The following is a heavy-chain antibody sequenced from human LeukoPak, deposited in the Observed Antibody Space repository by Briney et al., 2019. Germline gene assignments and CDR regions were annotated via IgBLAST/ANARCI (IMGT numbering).Heavy chain of an antibody. J-gene: IGHJ3*01. D-gene: IGHD3-22*01. Sequence: GGSLRLSCVASGFSFRKYSMSWVRQAPGQGLEWVSSITGREGNTYAADSVKGRFTISRDSSEDTLDLQMDSLRAEDTAIYYCAKAIHYLVRWDAFDVWGRGTMVIVSS. V-gene: IGHV3-23*01. CDR2: ITGREGNT. CDR1: GFSFRKYS. CDR3: AKAIHYLVRWDAFDV.